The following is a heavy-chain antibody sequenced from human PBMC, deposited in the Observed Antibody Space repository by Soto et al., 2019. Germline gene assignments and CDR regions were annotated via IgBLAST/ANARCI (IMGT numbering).Heavy chain of an antibody. D-gene: IGHD3-10*01. CDR3: ARGIFGSGTANDY. Sequence: PGGSLRLSCAASGFNFSGRWMHRVRQAPGKGLVWVSRINGDGSGTSYADFVKGRFTISRDDAKNTLFLQMNGLRAEDTAVYYCARGIFGSGTANDYWGQGTLVTVSS. V-gene: IGHV3-74*01. CDR2: INGDGSGT. CDR1: GFNFSGRW. J-gene: IGHJ4*02.